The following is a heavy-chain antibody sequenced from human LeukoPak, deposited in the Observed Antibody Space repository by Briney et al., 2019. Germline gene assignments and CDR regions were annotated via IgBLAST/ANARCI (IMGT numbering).Heavy chain of an antibody. Sequence: SETLSLTCTVSGGSIDNYYWSWVRQPPGKGLEWIGYIYYRGNTNYNPSLKSRVTISVDTSKNQFSLKLSSVTAADTAVYYCARIDYGGNGLEHWGQGTLVTVSS. CDR1: GGSIDNYY. J-gene: IGHJ1*01. CDR2: IYYRGNT. CDR3: ARIDYGGNGLEH. D-gene: IGHD4-23*01. V-gene: IGHV4-59*12.